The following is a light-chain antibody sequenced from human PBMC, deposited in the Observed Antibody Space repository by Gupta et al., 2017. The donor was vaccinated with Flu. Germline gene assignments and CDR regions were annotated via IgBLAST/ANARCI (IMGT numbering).Light chain of an antibody. Sequence: DIVMTQSPLSLPVTPAEPASISCRSSQSLLHSNGYNSLDWFLQKPGQSPQLLICRGSNRASGVPDRFSGSGSGTDFTLKISIVDAEDVGVYFCRQSLQTPHSFGQGTKLEIK. J-gene: IGKJ2*03. CDR1: QSLLHSNGYNS. CDR2: RGS. V-gene: IGKV2-28*01. CDR3: RQSLQTPHS.